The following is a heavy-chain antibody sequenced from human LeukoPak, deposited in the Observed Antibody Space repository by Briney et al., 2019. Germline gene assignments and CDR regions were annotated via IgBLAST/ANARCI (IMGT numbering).Heavy chain of an antibody. CDR3: ARLPLTGYSRGYYYGMDV. D-gene: IGHD3-9*01. V-gene: IGHV1-69*13. J-gene: IGHJ6*02. Sequence: GASVKVCCKASGYTFTSYYMHWVRQAPGQGLEWMGGIIPIFGTANHAQKFQGRVTITADESTSTAYMELSSLRSEDTAVYYCARLPLTGYSRGYYYGMDVWGQGTTVTVSS. CDR1: GYTFTSYY. CDR2: IIPIFGTA.